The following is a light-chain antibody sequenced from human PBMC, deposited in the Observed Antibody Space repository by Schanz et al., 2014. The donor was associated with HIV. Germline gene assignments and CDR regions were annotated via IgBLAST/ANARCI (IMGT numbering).Light chain of an antibody. V-gene: IGKV3-20*01. CDR1: QRLSSSY. CDR2: ATS. J-gene: IGKJ1*01. Sequence: EIVLTQSPGSLSLSPGGRATLSCGASQRLSSSYLAWYQQKRDQPPRLVIYATSTRAAGIPDRFSGTGSGTDFTLSISRLEPEDFAVYYCQQYGSLPLTFAQGTKVEVK. CDR3: QQYGSLPLT.